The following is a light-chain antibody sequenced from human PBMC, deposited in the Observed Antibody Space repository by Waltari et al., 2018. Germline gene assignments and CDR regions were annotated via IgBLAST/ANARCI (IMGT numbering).Light chain of an antibody. V-gene: IGKV3-11*01. Sequence: EIVLTQSPATLSLSPGERATLPCRASERLGFYLAWYQQKPGQAPRLLIYDTSNRAAGVPARFSGSGSGTDFTLTISSLEPEDFAVYYCQRRSNWLTFGGGTKVEIK. CDR3: QRRSNWLT. CDR1: ERLGFY. CDR2: DTS. J-gene: IGKJ4*01.